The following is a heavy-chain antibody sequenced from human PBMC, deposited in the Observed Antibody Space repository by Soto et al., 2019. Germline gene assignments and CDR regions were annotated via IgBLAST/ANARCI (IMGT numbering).Heavy chain of an antibody. J-gene: IGHJ4*02. CDR1: GGSVSSGSYY. CDR2: IYYSGST. V-gene: IGHV4-61*01. CDR3: ARVYSSGWYEIFY. D-gene: IGHD6-19*01. Sequence: SETLSLTCTASGGSVSSGSYYWSWIRQPPGKGLEWIGYIYYSGSTNYNPSLKSRVTISVDTSKNQFSLKLSSVTAADTAVYYCARVYSSGWYEIFYWGQGTLVTVSS.